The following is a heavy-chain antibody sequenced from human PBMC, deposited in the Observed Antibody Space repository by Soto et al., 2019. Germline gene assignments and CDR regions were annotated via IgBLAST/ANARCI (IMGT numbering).Heavy chain of an antibody. Sequence: EVQLLESGGGLVQPGGSLRLSGVVSGLTSRSHAMSWVRQAPGQGLEWVAGISGGGYTAYYPVSVRGRFTISRDNYKNTVYLQPDNLRADDTAVYYCAKVKGVATIKSTFDYWGQGTLVTVSS. J-gene: IGHJ4*02. D-gene: IGHD5-12*01. CDR1: GLTSRSHA. CDR2: ISGGGYTA. CDR3: AKVKGVATIKSTFDY. V-gene: IGHV3-23*01.